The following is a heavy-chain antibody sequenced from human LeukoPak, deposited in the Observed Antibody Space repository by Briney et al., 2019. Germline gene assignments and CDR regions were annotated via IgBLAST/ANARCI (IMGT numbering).Heavy chain of an antibody. V-gene: IGHV3-30*03. D-gene: IGHD3-3*01. CDR3: ARDPNTIFGVVLDYYYMDV. CDR2: ISYDGSNK. J-gene: IGHJ6*03. Sequence: GRYLRLSCAASGFTFSSYGMHWVRQAPGKGLEWVAVISYDGSNKYYADSVKGRFTISRDNSKSTLYLQMNSLRAEDTAVYYCARDPNTIFGVVLDYYYMDVWGKGTTVTVSS. CDR1: GFTFSSYG.